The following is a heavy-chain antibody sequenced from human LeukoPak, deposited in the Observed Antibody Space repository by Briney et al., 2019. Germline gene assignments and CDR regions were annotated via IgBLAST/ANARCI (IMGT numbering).Heavy chain of an antibody. CDR3: ARGLLWFGELSPFDP. D-gene: IGHD3-10*01. J-gene: IGHJ5*02. Sequence: SETLSLTCTVSGGSISNATYYWSWIRQPAGKGLEWIGRLYTSGNTNYNPSLQSRVTISVDTSKNQFSLKLSSVTAADTAVYYCARGLLWFGELSPFDPWGQGTLVTVSS. CDR2: LYTSGNT. CDR1: GGSISNATYY. V-gene: IGHV4-61*02.